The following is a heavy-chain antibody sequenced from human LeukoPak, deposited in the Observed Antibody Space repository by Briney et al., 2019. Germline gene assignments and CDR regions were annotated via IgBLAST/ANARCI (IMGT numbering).Heavy chain of an antibody. D-gene: IGHD6-13*01. V-gene: IGHV3-48*04. J-gene: IGHJ3*02. Sequence: GGSLRLSCAASGSTFSSHTMNWVRQAPGKGLEWISYISNTVSVIYYADSVKDRFTISRDNAKNSLYLQMNSLRAEDTAVYYCAKSLAAAGLGAFDIWGQGTMVTVSS. CDR2: ISNTVSVI. CDR3: AKSLAAAGLGAFDI. CDR1: GSTFSSHT.